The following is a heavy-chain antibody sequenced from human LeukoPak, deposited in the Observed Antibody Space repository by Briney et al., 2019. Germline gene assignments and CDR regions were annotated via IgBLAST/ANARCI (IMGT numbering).Heavy chain of an antibody. J-gene: IGHJ4*02. CDR3: ARGSGALTGYYPGWSY. CDR1: GYTFTGYY. Sequence: ASVKVSCKASGYTFTGYYMHWVRQAPGQGLEWMGWINPNSGGTNYAQKFQGRVTMTRDTSISTACMELSRLRSDDTAVYYCARGSGALTGYYPGWSYWGQGTLVTVSS. CDR2: INPNSGGT. D-gene: IGHD3-9*01. V-gene: IGHV1-2*02.